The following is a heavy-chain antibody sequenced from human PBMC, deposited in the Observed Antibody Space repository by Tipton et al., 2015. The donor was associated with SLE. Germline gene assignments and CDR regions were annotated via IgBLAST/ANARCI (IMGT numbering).Heavy chain of an antibody. CDR3: AKNFRWSNYGDPKTIYYYYYGMDV. CDR2: IRYDGSDK. D-gene: IGHD4-17*01. CDR1: GFTFSSYG. V-gene: IGHV3-30*02. Sequence: SLRLSCAAPGFTFSSYGIHWVRQAPGKGLEWVAFIRYDGSDKYYADSVKGRFTISRDNSKNTLYLQMNSLRAEDTAVYYCAKNFRWSNYGDPKTIYYYYYGMDVWGQGTTVTVSS. J-gene: IGHJ6*02.